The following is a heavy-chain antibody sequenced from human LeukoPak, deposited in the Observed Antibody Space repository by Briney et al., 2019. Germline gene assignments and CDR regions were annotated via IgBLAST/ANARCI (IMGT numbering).Heavy chain of an antibody. CDR2: IKQDGSEK. CDR3: ARNYGSGTYYYYYYYMDV. Sequence: GGSLRLSCAASGFTFSHYGMYWVRQAPGKGLEWVANIKQDGSEKYYVDSVKGRFTISRDNAKNSLYLQMNSLRAEDTAVYYCARNYGSGTYYYYYYYMDVWGKGTTVTISS. CDR1: GFTFSHYG. J-gene: IGHJ6*03. D-gene: IGHD3-10*01. V-gene: IGHV3-7*01.